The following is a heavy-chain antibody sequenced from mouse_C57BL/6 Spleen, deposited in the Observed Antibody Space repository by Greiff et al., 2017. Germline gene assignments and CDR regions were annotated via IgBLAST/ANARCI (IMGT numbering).Heavy chain of an antibody. J-gene: IGHJ3*01. CDR1: GYTFTSYW. CDR2: IYPSDSAP. Sequence: QVQLQQSGAELVRPGSSVKLSCKASGYTFTSYWMDWVKQRPGQGLEWIGNIYPSDSAPPYNQKFKDKATLTVDKSSSTAYMQLSSLTSEDSAVYYWARRKYGNSEGFAYWGQGTLVTVSA. CDR3: ARRKYGNSEGFAY. D-gene: IGHD2-10*02. V-gene: IGHV1-61*01.